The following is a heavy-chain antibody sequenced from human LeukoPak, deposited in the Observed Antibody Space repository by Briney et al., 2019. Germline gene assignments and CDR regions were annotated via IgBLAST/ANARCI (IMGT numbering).Heavy chain of an antibody. Sequence: GGSLRLSCSASAFTFSNFAMHWVRQAPGEGLESVSAISSNGDSTYYADSVRGRFTISRDNSKNTLYLQMNSLRADDTAVYYCARIYPRLAAAGNWGQGTLVIVSS. CDR1: AFTFSNFA. CDR2: ISSNGDST. J-gene: IGHJ4*02. CDR3: ARIYPRLAAAGN. D-gene: IGHD6-13*01. V-gene: IGHV3-64*04.